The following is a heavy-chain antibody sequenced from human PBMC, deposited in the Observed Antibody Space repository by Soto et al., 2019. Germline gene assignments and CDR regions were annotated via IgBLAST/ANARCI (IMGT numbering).Heavy chain of an antibody. CDR3: ASRRGYSYGYSDY. CDR2: INHSGST. J-gene: IGHJ4*02. Sequence: PSETLSLTCAVYSGSFSGYYWSWIRQPPGKGLEWIGEINHSGSTNYNPSLKSRVTRSVDTSKNQFSLKLSSVTAADTAVYYCASRRGYSYGYSDYWGQGTLVTVS. D-gene: IGHD5-18*01. V-gene: IGHV4-34*01. CDR1: SGSFSGYY.